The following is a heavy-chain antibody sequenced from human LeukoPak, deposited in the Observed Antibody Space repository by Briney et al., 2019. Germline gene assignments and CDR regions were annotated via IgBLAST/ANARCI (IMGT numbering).Heavy chain of an antibody. CDR1: GFTFSSYE. V-gene: IGHV3-48*03. CDR3: ARDLARGGYVWGSYRHTPGPWFDP. CDR2: ISSSGSTI. Sequence: GGSLRLSCAASGFTFSSYEMNWVRQAPGKGLEWVSYISSSGSTIYYADSVKGRFTISRDNAKNSLYLQMNSLRAEDTAVYYCARDLARGGYVWGSYRHTPGPWFDPWGQGTLVTVSS. D-gene: IGHD3-16*02. J-gene: IGHJ5*02.